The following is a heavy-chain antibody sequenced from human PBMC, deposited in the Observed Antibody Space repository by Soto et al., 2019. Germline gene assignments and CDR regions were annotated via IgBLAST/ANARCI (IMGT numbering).Heavy chain of an antibody. CDR3: ASGIQLWLRRINNGYSG. V-gene: IGHV1-69*12. J-gene: IGHJ4*02. D-gene: IGHD5-18*01. CDR2: IIPMFGTA. CDR1: GGTLSTYA. Sequence: QVQLVQSGAEVKKPESSVKVSCKAPGGTLSTYAISWVRQAPGQGLEWMGGIIPMFGTANYAQRFQDRVTITADESTNTVYMELSSLRSEDTAVYFCASGIQLWLRRINNGYSGWGQGTLVTVSS.